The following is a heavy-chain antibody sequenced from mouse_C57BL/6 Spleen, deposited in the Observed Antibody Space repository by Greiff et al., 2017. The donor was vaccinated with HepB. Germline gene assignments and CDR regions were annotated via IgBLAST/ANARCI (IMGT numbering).Heavy chain of an antibody. V-gene: IGHV1-15*01. D-gene: IGHD2-12*01. CDR1: GYTFTDYE. Sequence: QVQLQQSGAELVRPGASVTLSCKASGYTFTDYEMHWVKQTPVHGLEWIGAIDPETGGTAYNQKFKGKAILTADKSSSTAYMELRSLTSEDSAVYYCTSYSPYWYFDVWGTGTTVTVSS. CDR2: IDPETGGT. CDR3: TSYSPYWYFDV. J-gene: IGHJ1*03.